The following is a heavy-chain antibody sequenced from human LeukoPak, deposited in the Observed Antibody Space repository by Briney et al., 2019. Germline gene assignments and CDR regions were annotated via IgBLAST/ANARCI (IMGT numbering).Heavy chain of an antibody. CDR2: ISYDGSNK. D-gene: IGHD5-24*01. CDR1: RFTFSDYS. CDR3: ARDSEGDGYNFDY. Sequence: GGSLRLSCAASRFTFSDYSMHWVRQAPGKGLEWVAVISYDGSNKYYADSVKGRFTISRDNSKNTLYLQMNSLRAEDTAVYYCARDSEGDGYNFDYWGQGTLVTVSS. J-gene: IGHJ4*02. V-gene: IGHV3-30*14.